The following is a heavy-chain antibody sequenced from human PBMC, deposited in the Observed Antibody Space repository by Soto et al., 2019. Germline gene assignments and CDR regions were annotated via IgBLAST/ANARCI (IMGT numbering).Heavy chain of an antibody. D-gene: IGHD6-13*01. Sequence: PSETLSLTCTVSGGSISSYYWSWIRQPPGKGLEWIGYIYYSGSTNYNPSLKSRVTISVDTSKNQFSLKLSSVTAADTAVYYCASEKWVISGSWAEDYYYGMDVWDQGTTVTVSS. CDR2: IYYSGST. J-gene: IGHJ6*02. CDR1: GGSISSYY. CDR3: ASEKWVISGSWAEDYYYGMDV. V-gene: IGHV4-59*01.